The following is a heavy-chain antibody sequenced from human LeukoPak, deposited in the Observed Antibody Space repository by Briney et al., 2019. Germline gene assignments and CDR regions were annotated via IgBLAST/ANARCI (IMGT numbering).Heavy chain of an antibody. CDR2: INHRGST. Sequence: PSETLSLTCALYGGSFKDYYWSWIRQPPGKGLEWIGEINHRGSTSYNPSLKSRVTISVDTSKNQFSLKLSSVTAADTAVYYCARHCSSTSCYFDYWGRGTLVTVSS. CDR1: GGSFKDYY. D-gene: IGHD2-2*01. CDR3: ARHCSSTSCYFDY. J-gene: IGHJ4*02. V-gene: IGHV4-34*01.